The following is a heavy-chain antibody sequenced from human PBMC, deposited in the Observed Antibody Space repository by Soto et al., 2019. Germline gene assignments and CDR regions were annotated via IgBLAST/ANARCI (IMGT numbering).Heavy chain of an antibody. CDR1: GGSISSGGYY. J-gene: IGHJ4*02. Sequence: QVQLQESGPGLVKPSQTLSLTCTVSGGSISSGGYYWSWIRQHPGKGLEWIGYIYYSGSTYYNPSLKSRGTISVDTSRNQFSLKLSSVTAADTAVYYCARGGFGELWAGYWGQGTLVTVSS. D-gene: IGHD3-10*01. CDR2: IYYSGST. V-gene: IGHV4-31*03. CDR3: ARGGFGELWAGY.